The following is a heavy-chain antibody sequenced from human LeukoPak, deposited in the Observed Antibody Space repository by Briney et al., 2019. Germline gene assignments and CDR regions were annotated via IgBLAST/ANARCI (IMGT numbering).Heavy chain of an antibody. J-gene: IGHJ5*02. CDR1: GGAISSYD. CDR2: INYGGST. D-gene: IGHD3-9*01. CDR3: ATEGSQDYVYFDP. V-gene: IGHV4-59*01. Sequence: PSGTLCLTCTVSGGAISSYDWSWIGQPPGKGLKGIGYINYGGSTNYNPSLKSRVTMSVDTSKTQFSLKLSYVTAAATAMYYCATEGSQDYVYFDPWGQGSLVTVSS.